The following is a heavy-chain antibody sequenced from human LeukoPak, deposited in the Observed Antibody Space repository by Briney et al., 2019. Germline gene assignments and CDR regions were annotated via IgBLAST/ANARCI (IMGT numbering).Heavy chain of an antibody. D-gene: IGHD3-16*01. J-gene: IGHJ5*02. CDR1: GGTFSSYA. CDR3: ARKGGNWFAP. Sequence: SVKVSCKASGGTFSSYAISWVRQAPGQGLEWMGRIIPILGIANYAQKFQGRVTITADKSTSTAYMELSSLRSEDTAVYYCARKGGNWFAPGGKEPLAPVPS. CDR2: IIPILGIA. V-gene: IGHV1-69*04.